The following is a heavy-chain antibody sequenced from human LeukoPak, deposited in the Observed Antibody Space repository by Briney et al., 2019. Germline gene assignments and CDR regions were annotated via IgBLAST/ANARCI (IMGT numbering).Heavy chain of an antibody. CDR1: GGSISSSNYY. CDR2: IYYSGST. V-gene: IGHV4-39*01. CDR3: ARQSSDILTGYYRGPYYYYGMDV. D-gene: IGHD3-9*01. Sequence: PSETLSLTCTVSGGSISSSNYYWGWIRQPPGKGPEWIGSIYYSGSTYYNPSLKSGVTISVDTSKNQFSLKLSSVTAADTAVYYCARQSSDILTGYYRGPYYYYGMDVWGQGTTVTVSS. J-gene: IGHJ6*02.